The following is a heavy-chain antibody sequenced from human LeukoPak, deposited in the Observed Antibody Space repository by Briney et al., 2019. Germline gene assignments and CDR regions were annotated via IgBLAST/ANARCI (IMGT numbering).Heavy chain of an antibody. D-gene: IGHD7-27*01. CDR2: IGSSGGGI. CDR3: AIDPNWGTHS. V-gene: IGHV3-23*01. CDR1: GSTFSTYT. Sequence: GGSLRLSCAASGSTFSTYTMYWVRHPPGKRLEWVSIIGSSGGGIHYADSVKGRFTISRDNSKNALYLQMNSLRVEDTAVYYCAIDPNWGTHSWGQGVLVTVSS. J-gene: IGHJ4*02.